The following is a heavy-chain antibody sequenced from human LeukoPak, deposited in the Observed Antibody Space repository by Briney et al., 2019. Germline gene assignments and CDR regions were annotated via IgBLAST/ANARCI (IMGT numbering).Heavy chain of an antibody. Sequence: SETLSLTCAVYGGSLSGYYWSWIRQPPGKGLEWIGEINHSGSTNYNPSLKSRVTISVDTSKNQFTLKLSPVTAADTAIYYCASRPADTTWYGVFDYWSQGTLVTVSS. CDR2: INHSGST. CDR3: ASRPADTTWYGVFDY. CDR1: GGSLSGYY. J-gene: IGHJ4*02. D-gene: IGHD3-10*01. V-gene: IGHV4-34*01.